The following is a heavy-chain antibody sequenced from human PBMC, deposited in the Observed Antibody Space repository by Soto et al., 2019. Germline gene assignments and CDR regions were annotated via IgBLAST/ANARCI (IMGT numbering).Heavy chain of an antibody. J-gene: IGHJ4*02. V-gene: IGHV3-30*03. Sequence: QVQLVESGGGVAQPGRXLRLSXAVSGFTFSDYGMHWVRXXXGXXXEWVAVVSYDGSYKYYADSVKGRFTVSRDLSGNXXFLXXXXXXXXXXXXXXXXXXXXXXXXXXXXSPWGDYWGQGTLVAVSS. CDR3: XXXXXXXXXXXXXSPWGDY. CDR2: VSYDGSYK. D-gene: IGHD7-27*01. CDR1: GFTFSDYG.